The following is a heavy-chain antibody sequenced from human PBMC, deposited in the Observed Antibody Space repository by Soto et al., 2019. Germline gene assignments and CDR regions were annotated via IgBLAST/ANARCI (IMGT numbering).Heavy chain of an antibody. J-gene: IGHJ5*02. CDR1: GYTFTSYG. CDR3: ARVHVQLRYFDWLFLWFDP. Sequence: GASVKVSCKASGYTFTSYGISWVRQAPGQGLEWMGWISAYNGNTNYAQKLQGRVTMTTDTSTSTAYMELRSLRSDDTAVYYCARVHVQLRYFDWLFLWFDPWGQGTLVTVSS. V-gene: IGHV1-18*01. D-gene: IGHD3-9*01. CDR2: ISAYNGNT.